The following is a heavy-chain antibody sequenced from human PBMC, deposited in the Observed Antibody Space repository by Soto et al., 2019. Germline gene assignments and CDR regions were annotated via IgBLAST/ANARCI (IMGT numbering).Heavy chain of an antibody. D-gene: IGHD6-13*01. CDR2: IIPIFGTA. J-gene: IGHJ6*02. Sequence: PVKVSCKASGFTFTSYSISWVRQAPGQGLEWMGGIIPIFGTANYAQKFQGRVTITADESTSTAYMELSSLRSEDTAVYYCARDLGYSSPPNYYYGMDVWGQGTTVTVSS. CDR1: GFTFTSYS. V-gene: IGHV1-69*13. CDR3: ARDLGYSSPPNYYYGMDV.